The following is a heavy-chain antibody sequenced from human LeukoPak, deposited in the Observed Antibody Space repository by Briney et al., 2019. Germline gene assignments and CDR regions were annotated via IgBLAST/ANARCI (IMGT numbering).Heavy chain of an antibody. D-gene: IGHD6-13*01. J-gene: IGHJ4*02. CDR2: IYYVGST. CDR3: ARQESQQGLGDY. V-gene: IGHV4-39*01. CDR1: GGSIRSSYYY. Sequence: SETLSLTCTVSGGSIRSSYYYWGWIRQPPGKGLEWIGSIYYVGSTYYNPSLKSRVTISVDTSKNQFSLKLSSVTAADTAVYYCARQESQQGLGDYWGQGTLVTVSS.